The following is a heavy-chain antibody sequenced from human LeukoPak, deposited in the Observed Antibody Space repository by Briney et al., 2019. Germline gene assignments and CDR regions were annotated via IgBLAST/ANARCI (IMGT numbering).Heavy chain of an antibody. CDR2: IHHDASGS. J-gene: IGHJ6*02. CDR3: VKDSFFYYDVDV. D-gene: IGHD3-3*02. CDR1: GFTFGSYS. V-gene: IGHV3-64D*09. Sequence: GGSLRLSCSASGFTFGSYSMHWLRQAPGKGPEFVSAIHHDASGSFYADSVKGRFIISRDNSKGILYLEMSGLKPEDTAVYYCVKDSFFYYDVDVWGQGTTVTVSS.